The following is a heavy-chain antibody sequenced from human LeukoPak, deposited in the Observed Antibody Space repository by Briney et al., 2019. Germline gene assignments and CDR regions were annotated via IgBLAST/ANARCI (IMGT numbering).Heavy chain of an antibody. CDR3: ARDWGYCSGGSCYSRHYGMDV. CDR1: GFTFSSYS. CDR2: ISSSSSYI. D-gene: IGHD2-15*01. Sequence: GGSLRLSCAASGFTFSSYSMNWVRQAPGKGLEWVSSISSSSSYIYYADSVKGRFTISRDNAKNSLYLQMNSLRAEDTAVYYCARDWGYCSGGSCYSRHYGMDVWGQGTTVTVPS. V-gene: IGHV3-21*01. J-gene: IGHJ6*02.